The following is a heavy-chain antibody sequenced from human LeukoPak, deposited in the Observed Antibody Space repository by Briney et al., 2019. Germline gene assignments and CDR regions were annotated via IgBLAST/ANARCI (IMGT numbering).Heavy chain of an antibody. Sequence: ASVKVSCKACGYTFTSYDINWVRQATGQGLEWMGWMNLNSGNTGYAQKFQGRVTMTRNTSISTAYMELSSLRSEDTAVYYCARFGAAFVVDTPYYYYYMDVWGKGTTVTVSS. J-gene: IGHJ6*03. D-gene: IGHD2-2*01. CDR3: ARFGAAFVVDTPYYYYYMDV. CDR2: MNLNSGNT. CDR1: GYTFTSYD. V-gene: IGHV1-8*01.